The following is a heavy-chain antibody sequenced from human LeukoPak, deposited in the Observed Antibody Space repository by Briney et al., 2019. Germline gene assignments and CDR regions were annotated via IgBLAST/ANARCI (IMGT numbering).Heavy chain of an antibody. CDR2: IYYSGST. J-gene: IGHJ4*02. CDR1: GGSISSYY. V-gene: IGHV4-39*01. Sequence: PSETLSLTCTVSGGSISSYYWGWIRQPPGKGLEWIGSIYYSGSTYYNPSLKSRVTISVDTSKNQFSLKLSSVTAADTAVYYCAYALEWFLWGQGTLVTVSS. CDR3: AYALEWFL. D-gene: IGHD3-3*01.